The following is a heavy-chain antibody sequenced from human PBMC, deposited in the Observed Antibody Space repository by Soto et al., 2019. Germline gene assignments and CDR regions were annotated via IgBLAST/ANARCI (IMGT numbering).Heavy chain of an antibody. CDR1: GYTFTSFY. J-gene: IGHJ6*02. Sequence: QMQLVQSGAEVKRPGASVRVSCKSSGYTFTSFYIHWVRQAPGQGLECMGIINPTGGITNFAQRFQGRVTMTRDMSTNTHYTELSSLKSDDTAVYYCASSPAFSSSWYGIPPDPSHGMDVWGQGTTVTVS. CDR2: INPTGGIT. CDR3: ASSPAFSSSWYGIPPDPSHGMDV. V-gene: IGHV1-46*01. D-gene: IGHD6-13*01.